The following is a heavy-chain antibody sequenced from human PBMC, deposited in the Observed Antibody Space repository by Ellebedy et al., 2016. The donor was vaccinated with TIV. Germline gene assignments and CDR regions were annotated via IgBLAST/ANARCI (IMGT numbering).Heavy chain of an antibody. CDR3: AKSNGDSYYYYGIDV. CDR1: GFTFSSYA. CDR2: ISGSGGST. J-gene: IGHJ6*02. Sequence: GGSLRLSXSASGFTFSSYAMSWVRQAPGKGLEWVSAISGSGGSTYYADSVKGRFTISRDNSKNTLYLQMNSLRAEDTAVYYCAKSNGDSYYYYGIDVWGQGTTVTVSS. V-gene: IGHV3-23*01. D-gene: IGHD4-17*01.